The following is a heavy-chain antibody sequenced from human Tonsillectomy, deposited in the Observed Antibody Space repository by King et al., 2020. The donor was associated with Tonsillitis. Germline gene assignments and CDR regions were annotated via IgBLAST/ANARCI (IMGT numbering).Heavy chain of an antibody. CDR2: IKSKSNGGTT. D-gene: IGHD4-17*01. J-gene: IGHJ4*02. CDR1: GFSFSDAW. Sequence: VQLVESGGGLVQPGGSLRLSCAASGFSFSDAWMNWVRPAPGKGLEWVGRIKSKSNGGTTDYAAPVKGRFTISRDDSKNTIYLQMSSLTTDDTAIYYCSTRPPPHGDYTLDYWGQGTLVTVSS. V-gene: IGHV3-15*01. CDR3: STRPPPHGDYTLDY.